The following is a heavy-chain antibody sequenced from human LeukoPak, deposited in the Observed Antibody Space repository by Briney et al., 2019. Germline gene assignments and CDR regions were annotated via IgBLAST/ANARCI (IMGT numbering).Heavy chain of an antibody. Sequence: PGGSLRLSCSASGFTFSLYAMHWVRQAPGKGLEYVSAINSDGSYIYYADSVKGRFTISRDNSKNTLFLQMNSLRTEDTAVYFCARWGNDYSQFDSWGQGTLVTVS. CDR3: ARWGNDYSQFDS. J-gene: IGHJ4*02. CDR2: INSDGSYI. CDR1: GFTFSLYA. D-gene: IGHD4-11*01. V-gene: IGHV3-64*04.